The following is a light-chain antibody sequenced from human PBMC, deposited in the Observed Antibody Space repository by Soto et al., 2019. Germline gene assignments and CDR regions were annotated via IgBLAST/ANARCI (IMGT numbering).Light chain of an antibody. CDR2: GAS. V-gene: IGKV3-20*01. J-gene: IGKJ1*01. Sequence: EIVLTEAPGTLSFSXXGXAXXXXXASQSVSSNYLAWYQQKPGQAPRLLIFGASIRATGIPDRFSGSGSGADFTLTITRLEPEDFAVYFCLRYSSSQWTFGQGTKVDI. CDR1: QSVSSNY. CDR3: LRYSSSQWT.